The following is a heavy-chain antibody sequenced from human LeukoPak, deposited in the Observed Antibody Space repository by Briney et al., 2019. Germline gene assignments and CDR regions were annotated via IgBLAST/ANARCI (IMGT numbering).Heavy chain of an antibody. J-gene: IGHJ4*02. Sequence: ASVKVSCKASGYTFTSYDIIWVRQATGPGLEWMGWMNPNSGNTGYAQKFQGRVTMTRNTSISTAYIELSSLRSEDTAVYYCARGSRYTAMVTAGVDYWGQGTLVTVSS. CDR3: ARGSRYTAMVTAGVDY. V-gene: IGHV1-8*01. D-gene: IGHD5-18*01. CDR2: MNPNSGNT. CDR1: GYTFTSYD.